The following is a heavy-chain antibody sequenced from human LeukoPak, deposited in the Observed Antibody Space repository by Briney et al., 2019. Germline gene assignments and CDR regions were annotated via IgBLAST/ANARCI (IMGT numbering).Heavy chain of an antibody. J-gene: IGHJ4*02. V-gene: IGHV3-74*01. D-gene: IGHD1-14*01. Sequence: GGYLRLSCTASGFTFSSYWMHWVRQVPGKGLLWVSRISPDGIITTYAESVKGRFTVSRDNAKNTLYLQMDRLRVDDTAVFHCVRGSAKPGIDFWGQGTLVTVSA. CDR1: GFTFSSYW. CDR2: ISPDGIIT. CDR3: VRGSAKPGIDF.